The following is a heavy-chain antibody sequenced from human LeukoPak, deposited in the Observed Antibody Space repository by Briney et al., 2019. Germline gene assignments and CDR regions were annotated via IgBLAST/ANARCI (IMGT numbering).Heavy chain of an antibody. J-gene: IGHJ4*02. CDR3: ARLNHPDYFDY. CDR1: GYSISSGYY. Sequence: SETLSLTCAVSGYSISSGYYWGWIRQPPGKGLEWIGSIYHSGSTYYNPSLKSRVTISVDTSKNQFSLKLSSVTAADTAVYYCARLNHPDYFDYWGQGTLVTVCS. D-gene: IGHD1-14*01. CDR2: IYHSGST. V-gene: IGHV4-38-2*01.